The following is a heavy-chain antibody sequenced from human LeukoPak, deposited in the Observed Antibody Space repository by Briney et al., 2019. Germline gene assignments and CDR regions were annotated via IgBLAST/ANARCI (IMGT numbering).Heavy chain of an antibody. CDR2: IYYSGST. J-gene: IGHJ5*02. Sequence: ASETLSLTCTVSGGSISSSSYYWGWIRQPPGKGLEWIGSIYYSGSTYYNPSLKSRVTISVDTSKNQFSLKLSSVTAADTAVYYCARDTTMRIAVAGTSPPFWFDPWGQGTLVTVSS. V-gene: IGHV4-39*07. CDR3: ARDTTMRIAVAGTSPPFWFDP. CDR1: GGSISSSSYY. D-gene: IGHD6-19*01.